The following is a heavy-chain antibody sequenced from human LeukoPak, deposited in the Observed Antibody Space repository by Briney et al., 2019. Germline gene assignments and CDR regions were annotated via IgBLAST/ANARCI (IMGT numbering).Heavy chain of an antibody. CDR2: INHSGST. J-gene: IGHJ4*02. Sequence: SETLSLTCAVYGGSFSGYYWSWIRQPPGKGLEWIGEINHSGSTNYNPSLKTRVTISVDTSNNQFSLKLSSVTAADTAVYYCARLRVTMVRGVIPNWGQGTLVTVSS. CDR1: GGSFSGYY. V-gene: IGHV4-34*01. D-gene: IGHD3-10*01. CDR3: ARLRVTMVRGVIPN.